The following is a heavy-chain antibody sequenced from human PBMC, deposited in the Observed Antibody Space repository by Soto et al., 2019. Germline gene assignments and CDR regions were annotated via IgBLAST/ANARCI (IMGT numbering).Heavy chain of an antibody. CDR2: ISGSGGST. D-gene: IGHD6-13*01. CDR3: AKVSSSWYDYYYYGMDV. V-gene: IGHV3-23*01. CDR1: GFTFSSYA. Sequence: GGSLRLSCAASGFTFSSYAMSWVRQAPGKGLEWVSAISGSGGSTYSADSVKGRFTISRDNSKNTLYLQMNSLGAEDTAVYYCAKVSSSWYDYYYYGMDVWGQGTTVTVSS. J-gene: IGHJ6*02.